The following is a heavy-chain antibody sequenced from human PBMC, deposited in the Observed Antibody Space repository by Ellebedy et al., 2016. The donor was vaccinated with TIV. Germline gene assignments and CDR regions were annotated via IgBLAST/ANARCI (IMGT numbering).Heavy chain of an antibody. V-gene: IGHV4-39*07. CDR2: IYHSGST. J-gene: IGHJ5*02. Sequence: SETLSLTCTVSGGSISSSTYYWGWIRQPPGKGLEWIGSIYHSGSTYYNTSLKSRVTISVDRSKNQFSLKLTSVTAADTAVYYCARDARSITVAGTLDPWGQGTPVTVSS. D-gene: IGHD6-19*01. CDR3: ARDARSITVAGTLDP. CDR1: GGSISSSTYY.